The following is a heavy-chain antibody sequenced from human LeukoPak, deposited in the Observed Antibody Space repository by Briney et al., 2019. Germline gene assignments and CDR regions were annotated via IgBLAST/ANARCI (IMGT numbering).Heavy chain of an antibody. CDR1: GGSFSGYY. CDR2: ISGSAGST. Sequence: ETLSLTCAVYGGSFSGYYWSWIRQPPGKGLEWVSAISGSAGSTYYADSVKGRFTISRDNSKNTLYLQMNSLRAEDTAVYYCAKDLDSSSWCFDYWGQGTLVTVSS. J-gene: IGHJ4*02. D-gene: IGHD6-13*01. V-gene: IGHV3-23*01. CDR3: AKDLDSSSWCFDY.